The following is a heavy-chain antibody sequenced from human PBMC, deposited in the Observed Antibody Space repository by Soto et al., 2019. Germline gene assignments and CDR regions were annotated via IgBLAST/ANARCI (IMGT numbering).Heavy chain of an antibody. J-gene: IGHJ4*02. CDR3: ARSQVLDY. CDR1: GYKFTSNG. CDR2: IYPGDSDI. D-gene: IGHD3-10*01. V-gene: IGHV5-51*01. Sequence: PGESLKISCKGSGYKFTSNGIGWVRQKPGKGLEWMGLIYPGDSDIRYSPSFEGQVTISADKSTSTAYLQWSSLKASDTAMYYCARSQVLDYWGQGTQVNVSS.